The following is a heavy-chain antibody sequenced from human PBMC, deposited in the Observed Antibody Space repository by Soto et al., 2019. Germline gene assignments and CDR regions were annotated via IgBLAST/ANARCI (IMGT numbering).Heavy chain of an antibody. J-gene: IGHJ3*02. D-gene: IGHD3-9*01. CDR3: ASVYYGDILTGADAFDI. CDR1: GFTFSSYE. Sequence: LRLSCAASGFTFSSYEMNWVRQAPGKGLEWVSYISSSGSTIYYADSVKGRFTISRDNAKNSLYLQMNSLRAEDTAVYYCASVYYGDILTGADAFDIWGQGTMVTVSS. CDR2: ISSSGSTI. V-gene: IGHV3-48*03.